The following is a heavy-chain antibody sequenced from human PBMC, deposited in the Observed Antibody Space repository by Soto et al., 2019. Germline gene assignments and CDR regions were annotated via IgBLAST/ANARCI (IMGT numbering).Heavy chain of an antibody. J-gene: IGHJ4*02. D-gene: IGHD3-22*01. CDR1: GGTFNNCA. V-gene: IGHV1-69*13. CDR2: IIPMFGTA. CDR3: ARGVHYDTSGYYYFY. Sequence: SVKVSCKASGGTFNNCAISWVRQAPGQGLEWMGGIIPMFGTANYAQKFQGRVTITADESTSTAYMELRSLRSEDTAVYYCARGVHYDTSGYYYFYWGQGTLVTVSS.